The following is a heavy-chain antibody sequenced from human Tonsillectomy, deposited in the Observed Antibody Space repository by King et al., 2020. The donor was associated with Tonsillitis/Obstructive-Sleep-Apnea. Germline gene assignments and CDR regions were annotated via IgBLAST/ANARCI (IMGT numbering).Heavy chain of an antibody. J-gene: IGHJ3*02. CDR1: GFTVSSNY. Sequence: VQLVESGGGLVQPGGSLRLSCAASGFTVSSNYMNWVRQAPGKGLEWVSVIYSGGSTYYADSVKGRFTISRHNSKNTLFLQMNSLRAEDTAVYYCARESSSWYYAFDIWGRGTIVTVSS. CDR2: IYSGGST. D-gene: IGHD6-13*01. V-gene: IGHV3-53*04. CDR3: ARESSSWYYAFDI.